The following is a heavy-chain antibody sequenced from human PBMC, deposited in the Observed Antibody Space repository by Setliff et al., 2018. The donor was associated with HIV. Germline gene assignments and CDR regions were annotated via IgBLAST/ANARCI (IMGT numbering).Heavy chain of an antibody. Sequence: LRLSCAASGFAFSSHAVNWVRQAPGKGLEWVSAISGSGVSTYSADSVKGRFTISRDNSKNTLYLQLTSLRAEDTAVYYCATSPAAVTPRYFDFWGQGTLVTVSS. CDR2: ISGSGVST. D-gene: IGHD4-17*01. CDR3: ATSPAAVTPRYFDF. V-gene: IGHV3-23*01. J-gene: IGHJ4*02. CDR1: GFAFSSHA.